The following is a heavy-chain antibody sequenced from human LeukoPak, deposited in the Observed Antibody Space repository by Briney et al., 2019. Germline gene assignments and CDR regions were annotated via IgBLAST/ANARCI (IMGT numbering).Heavy chain of an antibody. D-gene: IGHD5-18*01. CDR3: ARERGYSYGSGFDY. CDR1: GGTFSSYA. Sequence: GASVKVSCKASGGTFSSYAISWVRQAPGQGLEWMGGIIPIFGTANYAQKFQGRVTITADESTSTAYMELGSLRSEDTAVYYCARERGYSYGSGFDYWGQGTLVTVSS. J-gene: IGHJ4*02. CDR2: IIPIFGTA. V-gene: IGHV1-69*13.